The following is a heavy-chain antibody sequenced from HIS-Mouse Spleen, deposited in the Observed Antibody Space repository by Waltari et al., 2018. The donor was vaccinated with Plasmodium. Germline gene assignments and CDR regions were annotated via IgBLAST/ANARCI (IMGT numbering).Heavy chain of an antibody. Sequence: EVQLVESGGGLVQPGGSLRLACAASGFTFSSYWMIWVRQAPGKGREWVANIKQDGSEKYYVDSVKGRFTISRDNAKNSLYLQMNSLRAEDTAVYYCASHFNWGFDYWGQGTLVTVSS. CDR2: IKQDGSEK. V-gene: IGHV3-7*01. J-gene: IGHJ4*02. D-gene: IGHD7-27*01. CDR3: ASHFNWGFDY. CDR1: GFTFSSYW.